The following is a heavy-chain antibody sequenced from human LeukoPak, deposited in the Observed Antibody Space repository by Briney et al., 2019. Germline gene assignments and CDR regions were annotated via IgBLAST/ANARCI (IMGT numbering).Heavy chain of an antibody. CDR3: ARDGVRDYYDSSGTFDY. J-gene: IGHJ4*02. CDR1: GFTFSSYS. CDR2: ISSSTSTI. V-gene: IGHV3-48*01. Sequence: GGSLRLSCAASGFTFSSYSMNWVRQAPGKGLEWVSYISSSTSTIYYADSVKGRFTISRDNAKNSLYLQMNSLRAEDTAVYYCARDGVRDYYDSSGTFDYWGQGTLVTVSS. D-gene: IGHD3-22*01.